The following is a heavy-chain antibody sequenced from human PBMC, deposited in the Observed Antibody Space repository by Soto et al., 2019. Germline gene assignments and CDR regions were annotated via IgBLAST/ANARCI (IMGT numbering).Heavy chain of an antibody. V-gene: IGHV1-69*06. CDR2: IIPMSGRP. CDR1: GSTFNSFS. Sequence: QVQLVQSGAEVKTPGSSVKVSCKASGSTFNSFSIDWLRQAPGQGLEWMGGIIPMSGRPNYAQKFQGRVTFSADKAANTVYMELSRLTYEDTAVYYCTRRGRESANWFDPWGQGTLLTFSS. J-gene: IGHJ5*02. CDR3: TRRGRESANWFDP.